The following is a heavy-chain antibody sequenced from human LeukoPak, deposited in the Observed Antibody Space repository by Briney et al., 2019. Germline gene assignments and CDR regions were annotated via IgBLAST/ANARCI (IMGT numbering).Heavy chain of an antibody. V-gene: IGHV4-34*01. CDR2: ISHRGRT. CDR3: ARVPLRFLEPFDY. Sequence: ASETLSLTCAVYGGSVSGYYWSWIRQPPGKGLEWIGEISHRGRTHYNPSLESRVSMSVDTSKNQFALKLNSVTAADTAVYYCARVPLRFLEPFDYWGQGILVTVSS. D-gene: IGHD3-3*01. CDR1: GGSVSGYY. J-gene: IGHJ4*02.